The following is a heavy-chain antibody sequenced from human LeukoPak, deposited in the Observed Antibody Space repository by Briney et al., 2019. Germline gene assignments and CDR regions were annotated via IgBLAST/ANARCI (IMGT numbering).Heavy chain of an antibody. CDR3: ARDLTMVRGARYRPYNWFAP. V-gene: IGHV1-69*13. D-gene: IGHD3-10*01. CDR2: IIPLFGTA. J-gene: IGHJ5*02. Sequence: SVKVSCKTSGYSFIDYYIHWVRQAPGQGLEWMGGIIPLFGTASYAQNFQGRVTISADESTSTAYMELSSLRSEDTAVYYCARDLTMVRGARYRPYNWFAPWGQGTLVTVSS. CDR1: GYSFIDYY.